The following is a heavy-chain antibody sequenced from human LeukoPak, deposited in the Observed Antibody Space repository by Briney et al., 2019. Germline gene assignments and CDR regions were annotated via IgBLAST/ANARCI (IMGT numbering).Heavy chain of an antibody. CDR1: GGSFSGYY. CDR3: ARSLSKWEPVDY. CDR2: IHHSGST. D-gene: IGHD1-26*01. V-gene: IGHV4-34*01. J-gene: IGHJ4*02. Sequence: SETLSLSCAVYGGSFSGYYWTWIRQPPGKGLEWIGEIHHSGSTNYNPSLKSRVTISVDTSKNQFSLKVSSVTAADTAVYYCARSLSKWEPVDYWGQGTLVTVSS.